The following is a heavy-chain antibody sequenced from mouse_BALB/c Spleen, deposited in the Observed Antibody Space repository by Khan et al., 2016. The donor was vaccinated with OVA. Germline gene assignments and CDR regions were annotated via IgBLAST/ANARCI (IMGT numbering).Heavy chain of an antibody. Sequence: QVQLQQSGAELARPGASVKLSCKTSGYTFTDYNINWMRQRTGQGLEWIGEIYPGSDNTFYNEKFRGKATLTADKSSSTAYMQLSSLTSEDSAVYCCEREGAAWFAYWGQGTLVTVSA. J-gene: IGHJ3*01. CDR2: IYPGSDNT. CDR1: GYTFTDYN. CDR3: EREGAAWFAY. V-gene: IGHV1-77*01.